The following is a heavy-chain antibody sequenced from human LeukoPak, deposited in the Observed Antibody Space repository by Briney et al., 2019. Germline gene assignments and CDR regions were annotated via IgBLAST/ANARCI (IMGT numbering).Heavy chain of an antibody. CDR3: AGMSGSYYDY. CDR2: ISYSGST. Sequence: SETLSLTCTASGVFISSSCWRWIRQPPGKGLEWIGYISYSGSTNYNPSLKTRVTISVDSSNNPFSLKLSSETTADTDWDKCAGMSGSYYDYWGQGTLVTVSS. J-gene: IGHJ4*02. D-gene: IGHD1-26*01. V-gene: IGHV4-59*01. CDR1: GVFISSSC.